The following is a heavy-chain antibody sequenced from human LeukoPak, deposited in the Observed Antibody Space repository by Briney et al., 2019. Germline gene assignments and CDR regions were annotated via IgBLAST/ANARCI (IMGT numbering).Heavy chain of an antibody. Sequence: GGSLRLSCTASGFTFSSYTMTWVRQAPGKGLKWVSTITTGDGNTYYADSVKGRFTVSRDDSKNTLYLQMNSLRAEDTAVYYCANGGSYYIFDYWGQGALVTVSS. D-gene: IGHD1-26*01. CDR3: ANGGSYYIFDY. CDR2: ITTGDGNT. J-gene: IGHJ4*02. V-gene: IGHV3-23*01. CDR1: GFTFSSYT.